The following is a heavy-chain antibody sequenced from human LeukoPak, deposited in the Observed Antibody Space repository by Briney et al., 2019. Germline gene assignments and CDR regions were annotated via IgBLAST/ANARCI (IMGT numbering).Heavy chain of an antibody. Sequence: SVKVSCKASGGTFSSYAISWVRQAPGQGLEWMGRIIPIFGTANYAQKFQGRVTITTDESTSTAYMELSSLRSEDTAVYYCVRDLDSYGTFDYWGQGTLVTVSS. D-gene: IGHD5-18*01. CDR1: GGTFSSYA. CDR2: IIPIFGTA. V-gene: IGHV1-69*05. J-gene: IGHJ4*02. CDR3: VRDLDSYGTFDY.